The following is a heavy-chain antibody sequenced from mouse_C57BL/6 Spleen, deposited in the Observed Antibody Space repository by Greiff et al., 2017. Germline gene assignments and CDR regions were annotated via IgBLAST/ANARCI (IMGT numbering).Heavy chain of an antibody. CDR2: IHPNSGST. J-gene: IGHJ2*01. Sequence: QVQLQQPGAELVKPGASVKLSCKASGYTFTSYWMHWVKQRPGQGLEWIGMIHPNSGSTNYNEKFKSKATLTVDKSSSTAYMQLSSLTSEDSAVYYCARPEDMGNYVYWGQGTTLTVSS. D-gene: IGHD2-1*01. CDR3: ARPEDMGNYVY. V-gene: IGHV1-64*01. CDR1: GYTFTSYW.